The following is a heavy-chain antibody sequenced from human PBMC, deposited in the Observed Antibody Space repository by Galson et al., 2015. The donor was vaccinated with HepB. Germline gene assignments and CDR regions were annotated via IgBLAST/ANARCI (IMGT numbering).Heavy chain of an antibody. V-gene: IGHV1-3*01. CDR1: GYSFTSYA. CDR3: ARGGRGVAGTRVPYYYYYYMDV. CDR2: INAGNGNT. Sequence: SVKVSCKASGYSFTSYAMHWVRQAPGQRLEWMGWINAGNGNTKYSQKFQGRVTITRDTSASTAYMELSSLRSEDTAVYYCARGGRGVAGTRVPYYYYYYMDVWGKGTTVTVSS. J-gene: IGHJ6*03. D-gene: IGHD6-19*01.